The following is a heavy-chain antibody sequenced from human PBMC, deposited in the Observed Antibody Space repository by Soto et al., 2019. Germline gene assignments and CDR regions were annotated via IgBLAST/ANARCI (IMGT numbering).Heavy chain of an antibody. D-gene: IGHD3-9*01. CDR2: TYYRSKWYN. CDR3: ARGAYYDILTGYYYYYGMDV. Sequence: SQTLSLTCAISGDSVSSNSAAWNWIRQSPSRALEWLGRTYYRSKWYNDYAVSVKSRMTINPDTSKNQFSLQLNSVTPEDTAVYYCARGAYYDILTGYYYYYGMDVWGQGTTVTVSS. J-gene: IGHJ6*02. V-gene: IGHV6-1*01. CDR1: GDSVSSNSAA.